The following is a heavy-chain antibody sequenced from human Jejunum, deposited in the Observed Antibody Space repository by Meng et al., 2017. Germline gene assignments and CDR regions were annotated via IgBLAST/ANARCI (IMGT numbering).Heavy chain of an antibody. CDR2: VFHSGTP. V-gene: IGHV4-4*02. J-gene: IGHJ4*02. CDR3: ASRPVGIRTYYFDC. Sequence: QVQLAASGPGLVKPSGTLSLTCAVSGGSITSTKWWSWVRQTPGKGLEWIGEVFHSGTPNYNPSLMSRLTMSVDKSKNQFSLNLTSVTAADTAVYYCASRPVGIRTYYFDCWGQGTLVTVSS. D-gene: IGHD2-21*01. CDR1: GGSITSTKW.